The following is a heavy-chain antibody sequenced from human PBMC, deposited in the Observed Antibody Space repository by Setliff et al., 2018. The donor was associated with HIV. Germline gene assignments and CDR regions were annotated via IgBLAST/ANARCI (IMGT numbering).Heavy chain of an antibody. D-gene: IGHD2-15*01. Sequence: GGSLRLSCAASGFTFNTYAMSWVRQAPGKGLEWVSVISGSGASTFYAGSVKGRFTISRDNSKSTLYLQMNGLRVEDTAVYYCAKDGISGGAYPPYYFDYWGHGTLVTVS. CDR2: ISGSGAST. CDR3: AKDGISGGAYPPYYFDY. J-gene: IGHJ4*01. CDR1: GFTFNTYA. V-gene: IGHV3-23*01.